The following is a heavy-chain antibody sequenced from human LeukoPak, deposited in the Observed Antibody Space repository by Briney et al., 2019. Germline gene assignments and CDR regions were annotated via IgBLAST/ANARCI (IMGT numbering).Heavy chain of an antibody. CDR1: GFTFSSYA. D-gene: IGHD2-15*01. CDR3: TILRGQEVYNYYVGV. J-gene: IGHJ6*03. Sequence: GGSLRLSCEASGFTFSSYAVSCLRQARGKGLEWVSCIIDSGYITYYAHSVKGRFTISRANSKHTLYLQMNRLRAEDTAVYYCTILRGQEVYNYYVGVWGTGTTV. V-gene: IGHV3-23*01. CDR2: IIDSGYIT.